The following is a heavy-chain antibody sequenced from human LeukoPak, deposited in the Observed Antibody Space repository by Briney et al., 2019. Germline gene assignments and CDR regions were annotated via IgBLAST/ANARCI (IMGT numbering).Heavy chain of an antibody. D-gene: IGHD3-16*01. CDR1: GFTFSSYA. CDR2: IKQDGREK. J-gene: IGHJ4*02. CDR3: AYRSGGS. V-gene: IGHV3-7*01. Sequence: GGSLRLSCAASGFTFSSYAMSWVRQAPGKGLEWVANIKQDGREKYYVDSVKGRFTISRDNAKNSLYLQMNSLRAEDTAVYYCAYRSGGSWGQGTLVTVSS.